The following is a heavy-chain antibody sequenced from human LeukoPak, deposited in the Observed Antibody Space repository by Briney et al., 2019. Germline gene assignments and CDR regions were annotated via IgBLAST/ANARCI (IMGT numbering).Heavy chain of an antibody. CDR3: ARDSRIYYDFWSGQDAFDI. CDR1: GFTFSSYG. CDR2: IWYDGSNK. J-gene: IGHJ3*02. Sequence: PGGSLRLSCAASGFTFSSYGMHWVRQAPGKGLEWVAVIWYDGSNKYYADSVKGRFTISRDNSKNTLYTQMNSLRAEDTAVYYCARDSRIYYDFWSGQDAFDIWGQGTMVTVSS. D-gene: IGHD3-3*01. V-gene: IGHV3-33*08.